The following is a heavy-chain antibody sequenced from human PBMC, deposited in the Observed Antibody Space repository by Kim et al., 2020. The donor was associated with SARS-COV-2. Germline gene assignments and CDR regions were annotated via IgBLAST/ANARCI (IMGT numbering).Heavy chain of an antibody. CDR1: GYTFTMNA. CDR2: INTDTGNP. CDR3: TRVIWWTYRDTNY. V-gene: IGHV7-4-1*02. Sequence: ASVKVSCKASGYTFTMNAISWVRQAPGQGLEWMGWINTDTGNPTYAQAFTRRFVFSADTSVTTAYLQIRSLGPEDTAPYYCTRVIWWTYRDTNYWCQGT. J-gene: IGHJ4*02. D-gene: IGHD3-16*02.